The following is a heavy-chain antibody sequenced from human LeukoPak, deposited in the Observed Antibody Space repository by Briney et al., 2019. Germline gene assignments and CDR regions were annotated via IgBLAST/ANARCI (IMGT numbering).Heavy chain of an antibody. J-gene: IGHJ5*02. CDR2: IYPGDSDT. V-gene: IGHV5-51*01. CDR1: GYSFTSYW. CDR3: ARSHLDIVVVVAATLWFDP. D-gene: IGHD2-15*01. Sequence: GESLKISCKCSGYSFTSYWIGWVRPMPGKGLEWMGIIYPGDSDTRYSPSFQGQVTISADKSISTAYLQWSSLKTSDTAMYYCARSHLDIVVVVAATLWFDPWGQGTLVTVSS.